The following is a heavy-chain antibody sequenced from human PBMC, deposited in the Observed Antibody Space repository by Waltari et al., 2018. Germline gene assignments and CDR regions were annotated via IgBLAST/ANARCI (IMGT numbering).Heavy chain of an antibody. Sequence: QVQLVQSGAEVKKPGSSVKVSCKASGGTFSSSAISWVRRAPGQGLEWMGGIIPIFGTANYAQKFQGRVTITADESTSTAYMELSSLRSEDTAVYYCARGFTLTSTTDYYYYYMDVWGKGTTVTVSS. J-gene: IGHJ6*03. V-gene: IGHV1-69*12. CDR2: IIPIFGTA. CDR3: ARGFTLTSTTDYYYYYMDV. D-gene: IGHD4-17*01. CDR1: GGTFSSSA.